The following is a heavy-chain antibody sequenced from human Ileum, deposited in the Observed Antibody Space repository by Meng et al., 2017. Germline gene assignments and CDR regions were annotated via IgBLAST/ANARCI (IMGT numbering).Heavy chain of an antibody. Sequence: GGSLRLSCVGTGFTFSSYAMNWVRQAPGKGLEWLSIISGSGGSTKYAESVKGRFSISRDNSKNTVYLQMNSLRADDAAVYYCAKWITQGGSYHDSRDYAFDIWGQGTAVTVSS. CDR1: GFTFSSYA. CDR3: AKWITQGGSYHDSRDYAFDI. CDR2: ISGSGGST. D-gene: IGHD3-16*02. J-gene: IGHJ3*02. V-gene: IGHV3-23*01.